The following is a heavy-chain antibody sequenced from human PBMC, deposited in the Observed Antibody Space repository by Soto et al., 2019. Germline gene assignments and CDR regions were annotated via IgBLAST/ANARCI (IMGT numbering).Heavy chain of an antibody. Sequence: EVQLLESGGGLVQPGGSLRLSGAASGFTFSSYVMSWVRQAPGKGLEWVSIIGVGGGDRYYPESVKGRFTISRDNSRDTLYLEMNSLRDEDTAVYYCARVRFGELVWGQGTLVTVSS. CDR2: IGVGGGDR. J-gene: IGHJ4*02. V-gene: IGHV3-23*01. CDR1: GFTFSSYV. D-gene: IGHD3-10*01. CDR3: ARVRFGELV.